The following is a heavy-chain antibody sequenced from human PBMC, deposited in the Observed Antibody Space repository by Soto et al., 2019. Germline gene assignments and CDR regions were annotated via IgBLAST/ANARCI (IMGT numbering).Heavy chain of an antibody. D-gene: IGHD2-2*01. CDR2: ISYDGSNK. CDR1: GFTFSSYA. V-gene: IGHV3-30-3*01. Sequence: GGSLRLSCAASGFTFSSYAMHWVRQAPGKGLEWVAVISYDGSNKYYADSVKGRFTISRDNSKNTLYLQMNSLRAEDTAVYYCASRSDIVVVPAAISYYYYGMDVWGQGTTVTVSS. CDR3: ASRSDIVVVPAAISYYYYGMDV. J-gene: IGHJ6*02.